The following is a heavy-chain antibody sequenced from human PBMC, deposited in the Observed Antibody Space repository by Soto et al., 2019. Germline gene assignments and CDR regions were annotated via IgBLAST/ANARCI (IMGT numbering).Heavy chain of an antibody. D-gene: IGHD4-17*01. CDR3: ARRDSHGYFRYFDN. V-gene: IGHV1-69*06. J-gene: IGHJ4*02. Sequence: QVQLVQSGAEVKRPGSSVKVSCKASEGTFSSYPISWVRQAPGQGLEWMGGTNGNLGTGNYAQKFRGRPTITTEISTTTAYMELSSLTSEDTAVYYCARRDSHGYFRYFDNWGQGALVTVSS. CDR2: TNGNLGTG. CDR1: EGTFSSYP.